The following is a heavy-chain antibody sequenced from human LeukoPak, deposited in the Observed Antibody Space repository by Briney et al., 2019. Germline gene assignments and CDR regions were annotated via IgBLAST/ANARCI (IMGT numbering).Heavy chain of an antibody. CDR3: ARRYYYDSSGYYNYYYMDV. D-gene: IGHD3-22*01. CDR1: GFTFSSYW. Sequence: GGSLRLSCAASGFTFSSYWMSWVRQAPGMGLEWVANIKLEGSEKYYLDSVKGRFTVSRDNAKNSLYLQMNRLRVVDTAVYYCARRYYYDSSGYYNYYYMDVWGKGTTVTVSS. V-gene: IGHV3-7*03. J-gene: IGHJ6*03. CDR2: IKLEGSEK.